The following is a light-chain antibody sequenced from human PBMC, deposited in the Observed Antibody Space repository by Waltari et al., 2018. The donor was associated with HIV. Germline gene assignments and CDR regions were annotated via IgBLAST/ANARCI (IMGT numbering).Light chain of an antibody. V-gene: IGKV1-8*01. CDR3: QQYFYYPFT. Sequence: AIRMTQSPSSISASKGDKVAITCRASQAIDSSLAWYQQKPGGAPKLLIYGVSTLESGVASRFSGSGFGTQFTLTIGCLQPEDFATYYCQQYFYYPFTFGPGTKV. CDR1: QAIDSS. J-gene: IGKJ3*01. CDR2: GVS.